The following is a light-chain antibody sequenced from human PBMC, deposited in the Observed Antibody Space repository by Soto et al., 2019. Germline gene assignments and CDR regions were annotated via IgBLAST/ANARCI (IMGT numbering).Light chain of an antibody. CDR2: GTY. J-gene: IGKJ1*01. V-gene: IGKV3-20*01. CDR3: QQYGSSPWT. CDR1: QSVRTN. Sequence: EIVMTQSPATLSVSPGERVTLSCRASQSVRTNLAWYQHRPGQAPRLLISGTYARATGIPDRFSGSGSGTDFTLTISRLEPEDFAVYYCQQYGSSPWTFGQGTKVDI.